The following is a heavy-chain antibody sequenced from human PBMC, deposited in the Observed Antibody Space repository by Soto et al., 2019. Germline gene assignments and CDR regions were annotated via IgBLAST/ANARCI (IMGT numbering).Heavy chain of an antibody. Sequence: GGSLILSCESSGFIFEDYDMHWVRQPPGKGLQWVPGISWNSGDKDYGDSVKGRFTISRDNAKNSLDLQMSSLRVEDTATYYCVMKRCSHTRCDTGWCFDLWGRCTLVT. D-gene: IGHD5-18*01. CDR1: GFIFEDYD. CDR2: ISWNSGDK. CDR3: VMKRCSHTRCDTGWCFDL. V-gene: IGHV3-9*01. J-gene: IGHJ2*01.